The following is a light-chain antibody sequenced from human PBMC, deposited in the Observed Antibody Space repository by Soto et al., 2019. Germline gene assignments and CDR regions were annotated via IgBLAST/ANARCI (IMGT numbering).Light chain of an antibody. CDR2: KAS. CDR1: QSISSW. V-gene: IGKV1-5*03. CDR3: QQYNSYTWT. Sequence: DIQMTQSPSILSASVGDRVTITCRASQSISSWLAWYQQKPGKAPKLLIYKASSLESGVPSRFSGSGSGTEFTLTISSLQPDDFATYYCQQYNSYTWTFGQGNKVEFK. J-gene: IGKJ1*01.